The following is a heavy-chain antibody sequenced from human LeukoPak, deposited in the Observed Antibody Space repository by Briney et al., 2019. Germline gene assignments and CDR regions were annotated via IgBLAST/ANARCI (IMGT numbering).Heavy chain of an antibody. D-gene: IGHD6-13*01. Sequence: ASVKVSCKASGYTFTGYYMHWVRQAPGQGLEWMGWINPNSGGTNYAQKFQGRVTMTRDTSISTAYMELSRLRSDDTAVYYCARDKQQLVPGAFDIWGQGTMVTVSS. CDR2: INPNSGGT. V-gene: IGHV1-2*02. J-gene: IGHJ3*02. CDR1: GYTFTGYY. CDR3: ARDKQQLVPGAFDI.